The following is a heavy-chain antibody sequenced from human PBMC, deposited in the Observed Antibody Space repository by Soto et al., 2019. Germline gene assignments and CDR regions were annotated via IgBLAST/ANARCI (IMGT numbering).Heavy chain of an antibody. Sequence: GSLRLSCAASGFPFSDYYMSWIRQAPGKGLEWVSYISSSGSTIYYADSVKGRFTISRDNAKNSLYLQMNSLRAEDTAVYRCVSGGYGDFAREDYWGQGTLVTVSS. V-gene: IGHV3-11*01. J-gene: IGHJ4*02. CDR2: ISSSGSTI. D-gene: IGHD4-17*01. CDR1: GFPFSDYY. CDR3: VSGGYGDFAREDY.